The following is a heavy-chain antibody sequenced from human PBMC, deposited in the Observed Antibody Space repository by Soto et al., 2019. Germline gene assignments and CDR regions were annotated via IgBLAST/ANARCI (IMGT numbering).Heavy chain of an antibody. Sequence: SETLSLTCSVSGDSIRSSSYAWGWIRQPPGKGLEWIGSVSSRGTTYFNPSVRSRVTMSVDTSRNQYSMTLTSVTVADTAVYYCARESLDDSPWGPGTLVTVSS. CDR3: ARESLDDSP. J-gene: IGHJ4*02. V-gene: IGHV4-39*02. CDR1: GDSIRSSSYA. CDR2: VSSRGTT. D-gene: IGHD1-1*01.